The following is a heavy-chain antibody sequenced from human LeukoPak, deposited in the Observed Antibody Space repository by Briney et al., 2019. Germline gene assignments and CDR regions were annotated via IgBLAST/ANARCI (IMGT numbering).Heavy chain of an antibody. J-gene: IGHJ6*02. CDR3: ARARSPITMIVVDYYYYYGMDV. CDR1: GGTFSSYA. D-gene: IGHD3-22*01. V-gene: IGHV1-69*13. Sequence: SVKVSCKASGGTFSSYAISWVRQAPGQGLEWMGGLIPIFGTANYAQKFQGRVTITADESTSTAYMELSSLRSEDTAVYYCARARSPITMIVVDYYYYYGMDVWGQGTTVTVSS. CDR2: LIPIFGTA.